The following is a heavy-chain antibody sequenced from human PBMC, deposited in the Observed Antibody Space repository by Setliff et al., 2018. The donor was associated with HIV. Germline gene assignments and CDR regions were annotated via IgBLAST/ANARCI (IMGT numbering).Heavy chain of an antibody. CDR3: ARLSKYYDFWTPDS. V-gene: IGHV5-51*01. CDR2: IWPDDSDT. Sequence: GESLKISCQGSGYSFYQYSIAWVRQMPGNGLEWMGLIWPDDSDTMYSPSFQGQVTVSADKSISTTYLQWTSLKAPDSAMYYCARLSKYYDFWTPDSWGQGTLVTVS. CDR1: GYSFYQYS. J-gene: IGHJ4*02. D-gene: IGHD3-3*01.